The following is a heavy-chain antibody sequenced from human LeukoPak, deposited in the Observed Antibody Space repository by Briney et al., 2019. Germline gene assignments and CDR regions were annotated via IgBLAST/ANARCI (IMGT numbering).Heavy chain of an antibody. J-gene: IGHJ4*02. Sequence: ASVKVSCKASGYTFTSYGISWVRQATGQGLEWMGWMDPNSGNTGYAQKFQGRVTITRNTSINTAYMELSSLRSEDTALYYCARGYSGSYWNWGQGTLVTVSS. D-gene: IGHD1-26*01. CDR3: ARGYSGSYWN. V-gene: IGHV1-8*03. CDR2: MDPNSGNT. CDR1: GYTFTSYG.